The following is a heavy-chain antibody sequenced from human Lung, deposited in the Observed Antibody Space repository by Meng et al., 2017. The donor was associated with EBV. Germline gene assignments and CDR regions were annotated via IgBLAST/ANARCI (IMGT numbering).Heavy chain of an antibody. V-gene: IGHV3-15*02. J-gene: IGHJ4*02. CDR3: TTDYGDSNY. CDR2: IKSKTDGGTT. CDR1: GFNFGAYV. Sequence: VKLVVSGVAVVQPGRSRGLSCAAPGFNFGAYVMYWVRQAPGKGLEWVGRIKSKTDGGTTDYAAPVKGRFTISRDDSKNTLYLQMNSLKTEDTAVYYCTTDYGDSNYWGQGTLVTVSS. D-gene: IGHD4-17*01.